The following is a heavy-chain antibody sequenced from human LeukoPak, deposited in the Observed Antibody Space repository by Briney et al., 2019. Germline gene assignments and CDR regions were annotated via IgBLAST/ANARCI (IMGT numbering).Heavy chain of an antibody. CDR2: IYYSGST. Sequence: SETLSLTCTVSGGSISSYYWSWIRQPPGKGLEWIRYIYYSGSTNYNPSLKSRVTISVDTSKNQFSLRLSSVTAADTAVYYCARSNYGDYVWLNAFDIWGQGTMVTVSS. D-gene: IGHD4-17*01. CDR1: GGSISSYY. J-gene: IGHJ3*02. CDR3: ARSNYGDYVWLNAFDI. V-gene: IGHV4-59*01.